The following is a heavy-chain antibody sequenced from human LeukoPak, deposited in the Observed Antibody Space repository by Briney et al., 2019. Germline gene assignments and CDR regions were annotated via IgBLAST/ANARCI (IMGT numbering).Heavy chain of an antibody. Sequence: GRFLRLSCAASGFTFSNYTMHWVRQAPGKGLEWMAVISYDGNNKYYADSVKGRFTISRDNFKNTLSLQINSLRAEDTAVYYCARGLGTDWQAEYFQHWGQGTLVTVSS. CDR3: ARGLGTDWQAEYFQH. D-gene: IGHD3-9*01. V-gene: IGHV3-30-3*01. CDR1: GFTFSNYT. CDR2: ISYDGNNK. J-gene: IGHJ1*01.